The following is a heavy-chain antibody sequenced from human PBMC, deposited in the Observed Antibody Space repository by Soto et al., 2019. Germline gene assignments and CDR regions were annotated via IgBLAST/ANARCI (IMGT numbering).Heavy chain of an antibody. Sequence: QVQLQESGPGLVKPSDTLSLTCTVSGGSISSDYWSWIRQPPGKGLEWIGFIYNSGSTNYNPSLKSRDTISRGTGRNHFSLILSAVPAADTAVYYCARVANGSGTKPYYFDCWGQGSLVTVSS. CDR2: IYNSGST. CDR1: GGSISSDY. D-gene: IGHD3-10*01. J-gene: IGHJ4*02. V-gene: IGHV4-59*01. CDR3: ARVANGSGTKPYYFDC.